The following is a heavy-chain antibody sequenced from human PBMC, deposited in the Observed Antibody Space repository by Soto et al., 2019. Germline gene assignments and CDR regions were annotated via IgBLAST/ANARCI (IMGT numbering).Heavy chain of an antibody. D-gene: IGHD5-18*01. Sequence: GGSLRLSCEASQFTFSNYWMGWVRQAPGKGLEWVANVKRDGSEKNYVDSVKGRFTISRDNAENSLYLQMNSLRAEDTAVYYCAALDTAMVKTAGYWGQGTLVTVSS. CDR2: VKRDGSEK. CDR1: QFTFSNYW. V-gene: IGHV3-7*01. J-gene: IGHJ4*02. CDR3: AALDTAMVKTAGY.